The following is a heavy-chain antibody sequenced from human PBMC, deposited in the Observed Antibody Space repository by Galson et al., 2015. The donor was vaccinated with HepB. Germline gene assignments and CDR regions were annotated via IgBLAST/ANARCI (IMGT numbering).Heavy chain of an antibody. CDR1: GFTFSTFG. Sequence: SLRLSCAASGFTFSTFGMNWVRQAPGKGLEWISYISSSASTIYYADSFKGRFTISRDNAKNSLYLQMYSLRDEDTAVYYCATWAGHSYDRRATYVFDYWGQGTWVTVSP. CDR3: ATWAGHSYDRRATYVFDY. CDR2: ISSSASTI. J-gene: IGHJ4*02. V-gene: IGHV3-48*02. D-gene: IGHD3-22*01.